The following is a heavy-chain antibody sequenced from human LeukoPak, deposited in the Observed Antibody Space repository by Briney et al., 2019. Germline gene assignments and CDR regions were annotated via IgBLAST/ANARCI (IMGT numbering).Heavy chain of an antibody. D-gene: IGHD1-20*01. V-gene: IGHV1-2*06. Sequence: ASVKVSCKASGYTFTGYYMHWVRQAPGQGLEWMGRINPNSGGTNYAQKFQGRVTMTRDTSTSTVYMELSSLRSEDTAVYYCARVPSLTGGGGIDYWGQGTLVTVSS. CDR3: ARVPSLTGGGGIDY. CDR1: GYTFTGYY. J-gene: IGHJ4*02. CDR2: INPNSGGT.